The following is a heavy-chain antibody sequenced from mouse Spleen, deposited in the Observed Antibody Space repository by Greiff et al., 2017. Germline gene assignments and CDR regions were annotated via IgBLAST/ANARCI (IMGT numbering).Heavy chain of an antibody. V-gene: IGHV3-2*02. D-gene: IGHD1-1*01. CDR3: ANYYGSSYGGFAY. J-gene: IGHJ3*01. CDR1: GYSITSDYA. CDR2: ISYSGST. Sequence: EVQLVESGPGLVKPSQSLSLTCTVTGYSITSDYAWKWIRQFPGNKLEWMGYISYSGSTSYNPSLKSRISITRDTSKNQFFLQLNSVTTEDTATYYCANYYGSSYGGFAYWGQGTLVTVSA.